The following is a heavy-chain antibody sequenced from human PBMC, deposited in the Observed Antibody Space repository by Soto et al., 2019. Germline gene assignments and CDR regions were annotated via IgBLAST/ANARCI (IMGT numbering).Heavy chain of an antibody. J-gene: IGHJ4*02. CDR2: IYHSGGT. CDR1: GDSISSGGYS. CDR3: ARDSRSGYYLDY. D-gene: IGHD3-22*01. Sequence: QLQLQESGSGLVKPSQTLSLTCAVSGDSISSGGYSWNWIRQPPGKGLEWIGYIYHSGGTDYNPSLKSRVTITVDSSNSQFSLKLSSVTAADTAAYYCARDSRSGYYLDYWGQGTLVTVSS. V-gene: IGHV4-30-2*01.